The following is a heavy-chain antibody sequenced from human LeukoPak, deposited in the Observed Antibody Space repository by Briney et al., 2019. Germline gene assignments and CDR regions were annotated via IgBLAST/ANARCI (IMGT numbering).Heavy chain of an antibody. Sequence: SETLSLTCTVSGGSISSSSYYWGWIRQPPGKGLEWIGSIYYSGSTYYYPSLKSRVTISVDTSKNQFSLKLSSVTAADTAVYYCARDQNYYDSSGYGGSYNWFDPWGQGTLVTVSS. J-gene: IGHJ5*02. CDR1: GGSISSSSYY. CDR2: IYYSGST. D-gene: IGHD3-22*01. V-gene: IGHV4-39*07. CDR3: ARDQNYYDSSGYGGSYNWFDP.